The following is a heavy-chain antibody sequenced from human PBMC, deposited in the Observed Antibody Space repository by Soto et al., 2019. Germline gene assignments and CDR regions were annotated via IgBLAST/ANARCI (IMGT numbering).Heavy chain of an antibody. D-gene: IGHD6-25*01. CDR2: IYHSGST. Sequence: QLQLQESGSGLVKPSQTLSLTCAVSGGSIISGGYSWSWIRQPPGKGLEWIGYIYHSGSTYYNPSLKNRFTISVDRSKNQFSLKLSSVTAADTAVYYCARGLGGTANAFDIWGQGTMVTVSS. CDR1: GGSIISGGYS. V-gene: IGHV4-30-2*01. J-gene: IGHJ3*02. CDR3: ARGLGGTANAFDI.